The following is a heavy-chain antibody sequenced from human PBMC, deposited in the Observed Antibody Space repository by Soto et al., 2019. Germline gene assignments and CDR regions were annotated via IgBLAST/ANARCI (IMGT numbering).Heavy chain of an antibody. CDR3: ASWNQPYASGGNSAWAFDI. J-gene: IGHJ3*02. CDR1: GGSISSYY. D-gene: IGHD2-21*02. Sequence: SETLSLTCTVSGGSISSYYWSWIRQPPGKGLEWIGYIYYSGSTNYNPSLKSRVTISVDTSKNQFSLQLNSVTPEDTAVYYCASWNQPYASGGNSAWAFDIWGQGTMVTVSS. V-gene: IGHV4-59*12. CDR2: IYYSGST.